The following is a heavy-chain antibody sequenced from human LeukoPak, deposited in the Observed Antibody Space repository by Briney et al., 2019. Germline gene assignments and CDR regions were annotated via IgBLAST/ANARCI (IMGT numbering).Heavy chain of an antibody. CDR1: GGSISSSSYY. Sequence: KPSETLSLTCTVSGGSISSSSYYWGWIRQPPGKGLEWIGGIYYSGSTYYNPSLKSRVTISVDTSKNQFSLQLNSVTPEDTAVYYCTRGAPVGSSREFDYWGQGTLVTVSS. D-gene: IGHD5-24*01. V-gene: IGHV4-39*01. CDR2: IYYSGST. J-gene: IGHJ4*02. CDR3: TRGAPVGSSREFDY.